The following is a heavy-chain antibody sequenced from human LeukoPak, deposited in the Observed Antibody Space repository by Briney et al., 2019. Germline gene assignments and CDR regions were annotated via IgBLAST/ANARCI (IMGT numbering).Heavy chain of an antibody. D-gene: IGHD5-12*01. CDR2: IYYSGST. V-gene: IGHV4-59*08. J-gene: IGHJ4*02. CDR3: ARHTGYSGYGASYYFDY. CDR1: GGAISSYY. Sequence: SETLSLTCTVSGGAISSYYWSWIRQPPGKGLEWIGYIYYSGSTKYNPSLKSRVTISVDTSKNQFSLKLSSVTAADTAVYYCARHTGYSGYGASYYFDYWGQGTLVTVSS.